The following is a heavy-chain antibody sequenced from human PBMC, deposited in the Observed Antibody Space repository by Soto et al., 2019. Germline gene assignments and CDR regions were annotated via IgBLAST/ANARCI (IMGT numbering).Heavy chain of an antibody. J-gene: IGHJ4*01. Sequence: GESLKISCKGSGYSFTSYWIGWVRQMPGKGLEWMGIIYPGDSDTRYSPSFQGQVTISADKSISTAYLQWSSLKASDTAMYYCARQRVDYGGNPNHPIDYWGHGTPITVSS. CDR2: IYPGDSDT. D-gene: IGHD4-17*01. CDR1: GYSFTSYW. V-gene: IGHV5-51*01. CDR3: ARQRVDYGGNPNHPIDY.